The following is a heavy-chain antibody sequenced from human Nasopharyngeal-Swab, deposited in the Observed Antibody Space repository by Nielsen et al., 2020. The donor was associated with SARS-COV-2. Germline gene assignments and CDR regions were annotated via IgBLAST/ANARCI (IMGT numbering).Heavy chain of an antibody. CDR2: INPNSGGT. V-gene: IGHV1-2*02. J-gene: IGHJ4*02. D-gene: IGHD6-13*01. CDR1: GYTFTGYY. Sequence: ASVKVSCKASGYTFTGYYMHWVRQAPGQGLEWMGWINPNSGGTNYAQKFQGRVTMTRDTSISTAYMELSRLRSDDTAVYYCARAEAAAGTGWLDYWGQGTLVTVSS. CDR3: ARAEAAAGTGWLDY.